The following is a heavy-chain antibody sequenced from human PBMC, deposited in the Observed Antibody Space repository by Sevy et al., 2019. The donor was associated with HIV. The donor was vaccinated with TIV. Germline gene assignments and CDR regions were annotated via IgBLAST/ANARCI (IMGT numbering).Heavy chain of an antibody. CDR3: ARDGPLYCSGGSCAEYFQH. CDR2: INTNTGNP. V-gene: IGHV7-4-1*02. D-gene: IGHD2-15*01. CDR1: GYTFTSYA. Sequence: ASVKVSCKASGYTFTSYAMNWVRQAPGQGLEWMGWINTNTGNPTYAQGFTGRFVFSLDTSVSTAYLQISSLKAEDTAVYYCARDGPLYCSGGSCAEYFQHWGQGTLVTVS. J-gene: IGHJ1*01.